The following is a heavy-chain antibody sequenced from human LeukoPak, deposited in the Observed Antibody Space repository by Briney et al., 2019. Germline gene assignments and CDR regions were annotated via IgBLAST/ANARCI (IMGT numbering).Heavy chain of an antibody. D-gene: IGHD3-10*01. CDR3: ARDNIYYGSGSYVL. Sequence: SETLSLTCTVSGGSISSYYWSWIRQPPGKGLEWIGYIYYSGSTNYNPSLKSRVTISVDTSKNQFSLKLSSVTAADTAVYYCARDNIYYGSGSYVLWGQGTLVTVSS. V-gene: IGHV4-59*01. CDR2: IYYSGST. J-gene: IGHJ4*02. CDR1: GGSISSYY.